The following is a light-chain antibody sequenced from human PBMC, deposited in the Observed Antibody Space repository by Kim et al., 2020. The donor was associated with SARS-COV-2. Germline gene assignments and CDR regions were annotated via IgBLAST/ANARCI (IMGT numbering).Light chain of an antibody. CDR2: AAS. V-gene: IGKV1-39*01. CDR3: QQSYSNPYT. J-gene: IGKJ2*01. CDR1: QSISSY. Sequence: DIQMTQSPSSLSASVGDRVTITCRASQSISSYLNWYQQKPGKAPKLLIYAASSLQSGVPSRFSGNGSGTDFTLTISSLQPEDFATYYCQQSYSNPYTFGQGTKLEI.